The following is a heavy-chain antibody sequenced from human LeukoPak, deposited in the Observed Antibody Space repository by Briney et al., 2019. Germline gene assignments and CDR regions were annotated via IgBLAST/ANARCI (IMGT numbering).Heavy chain of an antibody. V-gene: IGHV7-4-1*02. CDR2: INTNTGNP. CDR3: ARRVVNNRNWYFNL. D-gene: IGHD4-23*01. J-gene: IGHJ2*01. Sequence: ASVKVSCKASGYTFISHAMNWVRQAPGQGLEWMGWINTNTGNPTYAQGFTGRPVFSLDTSVSTAYLQISSLKAEDTAVYYCARRVVNNRNWYFNLWGRGTLVTVSS. CDR1: GYTFISHA.